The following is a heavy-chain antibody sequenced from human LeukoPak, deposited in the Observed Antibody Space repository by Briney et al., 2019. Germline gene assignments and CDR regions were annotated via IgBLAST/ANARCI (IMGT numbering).Heavy chain of an antibody. V-gene: IGHV4-34*01. CDR2: VNHSGST. Sequence: PSETLSLTCAVYGGSFSGYYWSWIRQPPGKGLEWIGEVNHSGSTNYNPSLKSRVTISVDTSKNQFSLRLSSVTAADTAVYYCARVTGYVMEDYFDYWGQGTLVTVSS. CDR1: GGSFSGYY. CDR3: ARVTGYVMEDYFDY. J-gene: IGHJ4*02. D-gene: IGHD6-13*01.